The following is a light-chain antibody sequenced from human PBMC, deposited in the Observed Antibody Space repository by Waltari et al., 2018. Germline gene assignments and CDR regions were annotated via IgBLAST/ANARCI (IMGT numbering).Light chain of an antibody. CDR1: QHIGTW. Sequence: DIQMTQSPSSVSASVGDRVTITCRASQHIGTWLAWYPQKPGKAPGLLIHAASNFQSGVPSRFSGSGSGTDVTYTSSSLQPEDFATYDCQQAYSFPRRFGPGTKVDIK. CDR2: AAS. J-gene: IGKJ3*01. CDR3: QQAYSFPRR. V-gene: IGKV1-12*01.